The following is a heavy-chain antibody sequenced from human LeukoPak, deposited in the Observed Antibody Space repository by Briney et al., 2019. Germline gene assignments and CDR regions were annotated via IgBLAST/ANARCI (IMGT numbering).Heavy chain of an antibody. Sequence: SETLSLTCTVSGAPIRSYYWSWTRQPPGKGLEWIGYIYHSGSTNYNPSLKSRVTISVDTSKNQFSLRLSSVTAADTAVYYCARVEYYALDYWGQGTLVTVPS. J-gene: IGHJ4*02. V-gene: IGHV4-59*01. D-gene: IGHD2/OR15-2a*01. CDR2: IYHSGST. CDR3: ARVEYYALDY. CDR1: GAPIRSYY.